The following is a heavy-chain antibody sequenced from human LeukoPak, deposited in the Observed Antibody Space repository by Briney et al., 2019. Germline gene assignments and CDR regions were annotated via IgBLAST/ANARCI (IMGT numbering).Heavy chain of an antibody. CDR3: AKRENGDYVSYYYYGMDV. D-gene: IGHD4-17*01. CDR2: ISGNGGST. V-gene: IGHV3-23*01. Sequence: GGSLRLSCAASGFTFGSYAMSWVRQAPGKGLEWVSAISGNGGSTYYTDSVKGRFTISRDNSKNTLYLQMNSLRAEDTAVYYCAKRENGDYVSYYYYGMDVWGKGTTVTVSS. CDR1: GFTFGSYA. J-gene: IGHJ6*04.